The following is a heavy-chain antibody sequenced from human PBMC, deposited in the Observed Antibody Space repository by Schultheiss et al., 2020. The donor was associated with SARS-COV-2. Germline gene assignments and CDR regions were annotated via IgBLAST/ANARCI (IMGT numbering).Heavy chain of an antibody. CDR3: AKLTSV. Sequence: GSLRLSCVASGFTFSTQSMSWVRQAPGKGLEWVATFTGSGDYTFYADSVKGRFTISRDNSKNTLYLQLSSLGLEDTGVYYCAKLTSVWGQGTTVTVSS. D-gene: IGHD3-9*01. CDR2: FTGSGDYT. CDR1: GFTFSTQS. J-gene: IGHJ6*02. V-gene: IGHV3-23*01.